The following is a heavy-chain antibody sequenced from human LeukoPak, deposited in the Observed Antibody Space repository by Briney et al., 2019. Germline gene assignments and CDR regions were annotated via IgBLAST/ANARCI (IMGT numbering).Heavy chain of an antibody. Sequence: ASVKVSYKASGDTFSTYTVTWVRQAPGQGLEWMGGVIPILGTPNYAQKFQGRVTITADKSTTTVSIDLRSLRSDDTAVYYCARVERGGVLVVWGPGTLVIVSS. CDR2: VIPILGTP. CDR3: ARVERGGVLVV. D-gene: IGHD3-16*01. J-gene: IGHJ4*02. CDR1: GDTFSTYT. V-gene: IGHV1-69*08.